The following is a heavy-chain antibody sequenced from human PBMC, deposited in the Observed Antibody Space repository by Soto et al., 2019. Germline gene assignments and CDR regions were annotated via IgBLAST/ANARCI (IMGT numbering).Heavy chain of an antibody. J-gene: IGHJ5*02. CDR1: GGSIISGGYS. V-gene: IGHV4-30-2*01. CDR2: IYHSGST. D-gene: IGHD6-13*01. Sequence: SETLSLTCAVSGGSIISGGYSWICIRQPPWKGLEWIGYIYHSGSTYYNPSLKSRVTISVDRSKNQFSLKLSSVTAADTAVYCCARVAAAGTLTGWFDPWGQGTLVTVSS. CDR3: ARVAAAGTLTGWFDP.